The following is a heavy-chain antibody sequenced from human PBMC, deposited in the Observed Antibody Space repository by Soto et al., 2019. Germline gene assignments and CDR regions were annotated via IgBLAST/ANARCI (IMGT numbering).Heavy chain of an antibody. CDR2: ISYDGSNK. J-gene: IGHJ4*02. V-gene: IGHV3-30*18. Sequence: GGSLRLSCAASGFTFSSYGMHWVRQAPGKGLEWVAVISYDGSNKYYADSVKGRFTISRDNSKNTLYLQMNSLRAEDTAVYYCAKDLSSQRQTSYYFDYWGQGTLVTVSS. D-gene: IGHD5-18*01. CDR3: AKDLSSQRQTSYYFDY. CDR1: GFTFSSYG.